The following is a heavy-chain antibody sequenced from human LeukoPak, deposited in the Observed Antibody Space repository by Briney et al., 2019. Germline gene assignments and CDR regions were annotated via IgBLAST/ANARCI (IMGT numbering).Heavy chain of an antibody. D-gene: IGHD6-19*01. CDR1: GGSISSSSYY. V-gene: IGHV4-39*07. J-gene: IGHJ4*02. CDR3: ARGPRSWWLVPPKPPFDY. Sequence: PSETLSLTCTVSGGSISSSSYYWGWIRQPPGKGLEWIGSIYYSGSTYYNPSLKSRVTISVDTSKNQFSLKLSSVTAADTAAYYCARGPRSWWLVPPKPPFDYWGQGTLVTVSS. CDR2: IYYSGST.